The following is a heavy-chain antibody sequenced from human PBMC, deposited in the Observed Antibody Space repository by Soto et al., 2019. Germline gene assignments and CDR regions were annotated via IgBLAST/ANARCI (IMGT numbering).Heavy chain of an antibody. Sequence: PSETLSLTCTVSGGSISSYYWSWIRQPPGKGLEWIGYIYYSGSTNYNPSLKSRVTISVDTSKNQFSLKLSSVTAADTAVYYCARSYYDFWSGYSVALYYGMDVWGQGTTVTVSS. J-gene: IGHJ6*02. D-gene: IGHD3-3*01. CDR1: GGSISSYY. CDR2: IYYSGST. CDR3: ARSYYDFWSGYSVALYYGMDV. V-gene: IGHV4-59*01.